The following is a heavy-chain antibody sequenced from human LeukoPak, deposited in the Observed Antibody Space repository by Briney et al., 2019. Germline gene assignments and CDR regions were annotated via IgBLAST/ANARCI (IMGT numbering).Heavy chain of an antibody. Sequence: ASVKVSCTASGYTFTSYAMHWVRQAPGQRLEWMGWINAGNGNTKYSQKFQGRVTITRDTSASTAYMELSSLRSEDTAVYYCARVQLSYYDSSGYFDYWGQGTLVTVSS. CDR1: GYTFTSYA. V-gene: IGHV1-3*01. CDR3: ARVQLSYYDSSGYFDY. J-gene: IGHJ4*02. D-gene: IGHD3-22*01. CDR2: INAGNGNT.